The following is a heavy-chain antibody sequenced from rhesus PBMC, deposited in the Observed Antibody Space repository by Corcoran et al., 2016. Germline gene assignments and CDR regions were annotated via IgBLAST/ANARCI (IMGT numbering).Heavy chain of an antibody. CDR1: GGSISSNY. J-gene: IGHJ3*01. V-gene: IGHV4-165*01. CDR2: INGSSGGT. D-gene: IGHD3-9*01. Sequence: QVQLQESGPGLVKPSETLSLTCAVSGGSISSNYWSWIRQPPGKGLEWIGYINGSSGGTYYNPSPTSRVTISTDTSQTQFSLTLSSVTAADTAVYYCARLITVTITNAFDFWGQGLRVTVSS. CDR3: ARLITVTITNAFDF.